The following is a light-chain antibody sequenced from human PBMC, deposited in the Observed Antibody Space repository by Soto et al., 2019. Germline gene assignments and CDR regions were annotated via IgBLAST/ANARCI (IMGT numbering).Light chain of an antibody. CDR3: CSYAGSSTFYV. CDR2: EGS. V-gene: IGLV2-23*03. Sequence: QSVLTQPASVSGSHGRSITISCTGTSSEVGSYNLVSWYQQHPGKAPKLMIYEGSKRPSGVSNRFSGSKSGNTASLTISGLQAEDEADYYCCSYAGSSTFYVFGTGTNFTVL. CDR1: SSEVGSYNL. J-gene: IGLJ1*01.